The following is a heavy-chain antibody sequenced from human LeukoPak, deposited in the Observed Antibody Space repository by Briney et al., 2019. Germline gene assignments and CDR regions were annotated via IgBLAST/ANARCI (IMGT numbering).Heavy chain of an antibody. V-gene: IGHV4-59*08. Sequence: SETLSLTCTVSGGSISSYYWSWIQQPPGKGLEWIGYIYYSGSTNYNPPLESRVAISVDTSKNQFSLKLSSVTAADSAVYYCARPREQWLGNDAFDIWGQGKMVTVSS. CDR1: GGSISSYY. CDR3: ARPREQWLGNDAFDI. D-gene: IGHD6-19*01. J-gene: IGHJ3*02. CDR2: IYYSGST.